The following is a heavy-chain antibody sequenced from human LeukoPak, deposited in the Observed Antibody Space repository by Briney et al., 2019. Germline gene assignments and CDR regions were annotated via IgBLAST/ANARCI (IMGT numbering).Heavy chain of an antibody. V-gene: IGHV3-33*01. CDR2: IWYDGSNK. CDR3: ARDIVVVVAATRYGMDV. Sequence: GGSLRLSCAASGFTFGSYGMHWVRQAPGKGLEWVAVIWYDGSNKYYADSVKGRFTISRDNSKNTLYLQMNSLRAEDTAVYYCARDIVVVVAATRYGMDVWGQGTTVTVSS. J-gene: IGHJ6*02. CDR1: GFTFGSYG. D-gene: IGHD2-15*01.